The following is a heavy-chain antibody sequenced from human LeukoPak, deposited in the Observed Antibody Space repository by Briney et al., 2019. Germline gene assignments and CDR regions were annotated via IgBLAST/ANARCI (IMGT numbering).Heavy chain of an antibody. CDR1: GFTFSSYG. CDR3: AHGSMYQLDY. CDR2: ISGSGGT. Sequence: GGSLRLSCAASGFTFSSYGMSWVRQAPGKGLEWVSAISGSGGTYYADSVKGRFTISRDNAKNTLYLQMNSLRAEDTAVYYCAHGSMYQLDYWGQGTLVTVSS. V-gene: IGHV3-23*01. D-gene: IGHD2-2*01. J-gene: IGHJ4*02.